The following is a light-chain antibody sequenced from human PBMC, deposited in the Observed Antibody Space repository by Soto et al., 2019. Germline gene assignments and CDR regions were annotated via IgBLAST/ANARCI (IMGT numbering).Light chain of an antibody. CDR1: QTVRNSY. Sequence: EIVLTQSPGTLSLSPRERATLSCRASQTVRNSYLAWYQQKPGQAPRLLIYGVSARATGIPVRFSGSGSGTDFTLTISRLVPEDFAVFYCQQYDGSLPYTFGQGTKLEIK. V-gene: IGKV3-20*01. J-gene: IGKJ2*01. CDR2: GVS. CDR3: QQYDGSLPYT.